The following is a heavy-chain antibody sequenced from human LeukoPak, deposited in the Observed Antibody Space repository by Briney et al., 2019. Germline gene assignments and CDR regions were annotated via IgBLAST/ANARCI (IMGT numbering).Heavy chain of an antibody. CDR2: TSSSSSYI. J-gene: IGHJ6*02. CDR1: GFTFSSYS. Sequence: GGSLRLSCAASGFTFSSYSMNWVRQAPGKGLEWVSSTSSSSSYIYYADSVKGRFTISRDNAKNSLYLQMNSLRAEDTAVYYCARYLIDFWSGCMDVWGQGTTVTVSS. D-gene: IGHD3-3*01. CDR3: ARYLIDFWSGCMDV. V-gene: IGHV3-21*01.